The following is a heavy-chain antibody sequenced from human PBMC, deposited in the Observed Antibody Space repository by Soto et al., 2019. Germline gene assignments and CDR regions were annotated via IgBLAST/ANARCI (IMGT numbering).Heavy chain of an antibody. Sequence: SATISLSCAFDGGSLRCYYLSLIRKPQGKGLEWIGEINHSGCTNYNPSLKSRVTISVDTSKNQFSLKLSSVTAADTAVYYCARGWRHGSGSSRYYYYGMDVCGQGHLVSGSS. V-gene: IGHV4-34*01. D-gene: IGHD3-10*01. J-gene: IGHJ6*01. CDR3: ARGWRHGSGSSRYYYYGMDV. CDR1: GGSLRCYY. CDR2: INHSGCT.